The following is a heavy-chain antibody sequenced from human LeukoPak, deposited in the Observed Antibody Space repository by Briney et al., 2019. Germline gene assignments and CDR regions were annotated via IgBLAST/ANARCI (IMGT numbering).Heavy chain of an antibody. CDR1: GFTFSDYY. V-gene: IGHV3-11*04. CDR2: ISSSGSTI. D-gene: IGHD4-17*01. Sequence: GGSLRLSCAASGFTFSDYYMSWIRQAPGKALEWVSYISSSGSTIYYADSVKGRFTISRDNAKNSLYLQMNSLRAEDTAVYYCARDLLTTVTTGMDVWGKGTTVTVSS. CDR3: ARDLLTTVTTGMDV. J-gene: IGHJ6*04.